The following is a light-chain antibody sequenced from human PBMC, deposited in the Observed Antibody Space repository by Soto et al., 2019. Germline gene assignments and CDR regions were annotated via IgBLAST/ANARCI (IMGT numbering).Light chain of an antibody. J-gene: IGKJ4*01. V-gene: IGKV3D-15*01. CDR3: QQYNFWPLT. Sequence: EVVMTQSPATLSVSPGERATLSCRASQSVKQYLAWYQQKPGQAPRLLIYGASTRATDTPGRFSGCRSGTDFTLSISGLQSEDVAVFYCQQYNFWPLTFGAGTKVEI. CDR1: QSVKQY. CDR2: GAS.